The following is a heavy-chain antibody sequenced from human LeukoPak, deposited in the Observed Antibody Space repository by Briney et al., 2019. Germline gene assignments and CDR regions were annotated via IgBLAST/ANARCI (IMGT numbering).Heavy chain of an antibody. CDR3: ARGSNYYGSGTGWFDP. CDR2: IYYSGST. V-gene: IGHV4-59*01. CDR1: GDSISSYY. J-gene: IGHJ5*02. D-gene: IGHD3-10*01. Sequence: SETLSLTCTVSGDSISSYYWSWIRQPPGKGLEWIGYIYYSGSTNYNPSLKSRVTISVDSSKNQFSLKLSSVTAADTAVYYCARGSNYYGSGTGWFDPWGQGTLVTVSS.